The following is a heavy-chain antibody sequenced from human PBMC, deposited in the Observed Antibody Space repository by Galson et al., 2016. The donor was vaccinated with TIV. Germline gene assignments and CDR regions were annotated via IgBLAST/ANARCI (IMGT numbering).Heavy chain of an antibody. D-gene: IGHD1-26*01. CDR1: GYIFTNYY. CDR3: TRDLGRLRDY. Sequence: SVKVSCKASGYIFTNYYFHWVRQAPGQGLEWMGVIDPSSGGTTYAQKFQARLIMTRDTSTTTVYMDLSSLKPGDTAVYYCTRDLGRLRDYWGQGTLVTVSS. CDR2: IDPSSGGT. V-gene: IGHV1-46*01. J-gene: IGHJ4*02.